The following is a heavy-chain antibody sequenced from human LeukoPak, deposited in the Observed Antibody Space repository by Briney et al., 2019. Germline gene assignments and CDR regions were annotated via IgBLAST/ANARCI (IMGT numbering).Heavy chain of an antibody. D-gene: IGHD3-3*01. CDR1: GGTFSSYT. V-gene: IGHV1-69*02. CDR2: IIPILGIA. J-gene: IGHJ3*02. Sequence: SVKVSCKASGGTFSSYTISWVRQAPGQGLEWMGRIIPILGIANYAQKFQGRVTITADKSTSTAYMEPSSLRSEDTAVYYCARGSITIFGVVIHAFDIWGQGTMVTVSS. CDR3: ARGSITIFGVVIHAFDI.